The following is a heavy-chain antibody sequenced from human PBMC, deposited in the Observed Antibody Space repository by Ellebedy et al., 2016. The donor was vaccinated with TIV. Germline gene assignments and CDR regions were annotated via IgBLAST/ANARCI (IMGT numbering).Heavy chain of an antibody. J-gene: IGHJ4*02. Sequence: SETLSLXXTVSGGSISSGSYYWSWIRQPAGKGLEWIGRIYTSGSTNYNPSLKSRVTMSVDTSKNQFSLKLSSVTAADTAVYYCARAWWDGYNTYYFDYWGQGTLVTVSS. CDR3: ARAWWDGYNTYYFDY. CDR2: IYTSGST. V-gene: IGHV4-61*02. D-gene: IGHD5-24*01. CDR1: GGSISSGSYY.